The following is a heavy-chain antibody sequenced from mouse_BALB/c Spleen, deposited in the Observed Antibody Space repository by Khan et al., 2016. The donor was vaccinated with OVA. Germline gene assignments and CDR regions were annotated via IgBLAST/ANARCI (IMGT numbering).Heavy chain of an antibody. Sequence: QIQLVQSGPELKKPGETVQISCKASGFTFTNYGMNWVKQAPGKGLKWIGWINTYTGEPTFADDFKGRFAFSLETSASTAYLQINSLKNEDTATYFGARVGYNGTMDCWGQGTSVTVSS. CDR1: GFTFTNYG. V-gene: IGHV9-3-1*01. D-gene: IGHD2-14*01. CDR3: ARVGYNGTMDC. J-gene: IGHJ4*01. CDR2: INTYTGEP.